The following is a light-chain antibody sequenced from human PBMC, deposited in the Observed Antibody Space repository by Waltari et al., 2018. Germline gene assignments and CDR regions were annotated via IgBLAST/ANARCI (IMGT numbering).Light chain of an antibody. Sequence: QSALTQPASVSGSPGQSITISCTGTSSDVGGYNYVSWYQQHPGKARKLMIYDVSKRPSGVANRFSGSKSGNTASLTLSGLQAEDEADYYCSSYTSSSSPYVFGTGTKVTVL. CDR1: SSDVGGYNY. CDR2: DVS. CDR3: SSYTSSSSPYV. V-gene: IGLV2-14*01. J-gene: IGLJ1*01.